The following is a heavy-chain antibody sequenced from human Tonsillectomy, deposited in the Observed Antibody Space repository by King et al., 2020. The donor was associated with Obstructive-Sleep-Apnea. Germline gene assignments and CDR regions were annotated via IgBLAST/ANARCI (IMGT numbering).Heavy chain of an antibody. J-gene: IGHJ4*02. V-gene: IGHV3-9*01. Sequence: VQLVESGGGLVQPGRSLRLSCAASGFTFEDYAMHWVRQAPGKGLEWVSGISWNSGSIGYADSVKGRFTISRDNAKNSLHLQMNSLRAEDTAFYYCAKDNSSGWYRGLDYWGQGTLVIVSS. CDR1: GFTFEDYA. D-gene: IGHD6-19*01. CDR2: ISWNSGSI. CDR3: AKDNSSGWYRGLDY.